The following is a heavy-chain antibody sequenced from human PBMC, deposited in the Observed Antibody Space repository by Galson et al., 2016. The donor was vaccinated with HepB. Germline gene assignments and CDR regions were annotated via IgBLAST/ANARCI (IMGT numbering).Heavy chain of an antibody. Sequence: SLRLSCAASAFNIRKNYMCWVRQAPGQGLEWVSTIYSDTSTYYADSVKGRFTISRDNSKNTLYLQMNSLRAEDTTIYYCARVPDYSPTFFDYWGQGTLVTVSS. J-gene: IGHJ4*02. V-gene: IGHV3-53*01. CDR1: AFNIRKNY. D-gene: IGHD3-9*01. CDR2: IYSDTST. CDR3: ARVPDYSPTFFDY.